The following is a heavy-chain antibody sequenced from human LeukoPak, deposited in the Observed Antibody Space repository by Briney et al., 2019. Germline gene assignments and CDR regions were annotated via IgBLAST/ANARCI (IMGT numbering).Heavy chain of an antibody. D-gene: IGHD3-22*01. J-gene: IGHJ5*02. CDR3: ALSITMIVVDL. V-gene: IGHV4-31*03. Sequence: SETLSLTCTVSGGSISSGGYYWSWIRQHPGKGLEWIGYIYYSGSTYYNPSLKSRVTISVDTSKNQFSLKLSSVTAADTAVYYCALSITMIVVDLWGQGTLVTVSS. CDR1: GGSISSGGYY. CDR2: IYYSGST.